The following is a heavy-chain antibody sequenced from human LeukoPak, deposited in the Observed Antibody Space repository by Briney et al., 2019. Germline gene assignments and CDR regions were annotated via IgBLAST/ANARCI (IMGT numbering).Heavy chain of an antibody. V-gene: IGHV7-4-1*02. CDR1: GYTFTGCY. CDR3: ARVVGCGGDCYSGISDY. CDR2: INTNTGNP. Sequence: ASVKVSCKASGYTFTGCYMHWVRQAPGQGLEWMGWINTNTGNPTYAQGFTGRFVFSLDTSVSTAYLQISSLKAEDTAVYYCARVVGCGGDCYSGISDYWGQGTLVTVSS. J-gene: IGHJ4*02. D-gene: IGHD2-21*02.